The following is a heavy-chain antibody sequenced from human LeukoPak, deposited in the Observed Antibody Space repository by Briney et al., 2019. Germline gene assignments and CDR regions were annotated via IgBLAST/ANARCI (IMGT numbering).Heavy chain of an antibody. Sequence: SQTLSLTCTVSGGSISNGYYWSWIRQPAGKGLEWIGRIYTSGSTNYNPSLKSRVTISVDTSKNQFSLKVNAVTAADTAVYYCARGVGARSAEYFHHWGQGTLITVSS. D-gene: IGHD3-10*01. V-gene: IGHV4-61*02. CDR1: GGSISNGYY. J-gene: IGHJ1*01. CDR2: IYTSGST. CDR3: ARGVGARSAEYFHH.